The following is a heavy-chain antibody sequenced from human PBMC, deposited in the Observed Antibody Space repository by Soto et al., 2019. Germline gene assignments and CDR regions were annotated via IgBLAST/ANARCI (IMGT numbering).Heavy chain of an antibody. J-gene: IGHJ4*02. CDR2: IYYSGST. CDR3: ARRADYGDYATGGDY. V-gene: IGHV4-59*08. Sequence: PSETLSLTCTVSGGSISSYYWSWIRQPPGKGLEWIGYIYYSGSTYYNPSLKSRVTISVDTSKNQFSLKLSSVTAADTAVYYCARRADYGDYATGGDYWGQGTLVTVSS. CDR1: GGSISSYY. D-gene: IGHD4-17*01.